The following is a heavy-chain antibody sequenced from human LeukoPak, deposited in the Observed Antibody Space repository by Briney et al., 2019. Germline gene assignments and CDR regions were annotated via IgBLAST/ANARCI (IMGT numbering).Heavy chain of an antibody. Sequence: GGSLRLSCAGSGFMFNMYALSWVRQAPGKGLEWVSGITTRGGNTYYADSVRGRFTVSRDNSHNTLYLQMNSLRAEVTAIYYCAKARSSWAGYFDSWGQGMLVIVS. CDR3: AKARSSWAGYFDS. CDR2: ITTRGGNT. CDR1: GFMFNMYA. D-gene: IGHD2-2*01. J-gene: IGHJ4*02. V-gene: IGHV3-23*01.